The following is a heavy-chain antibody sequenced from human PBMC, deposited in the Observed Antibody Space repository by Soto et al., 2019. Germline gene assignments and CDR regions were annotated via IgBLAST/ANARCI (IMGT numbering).Heavy chain of an antibody. CDR1: GGTFSSYT. D-gene: IGHD4-17*01. Sequence: ASVKVSCKASGGTFSSYTISWVRQAPGQGLEWMGRIIPILGIANYAQKFQGRVTITADKSTSTAYMELSSLRSEDTAVYYCARDQSDYGAPVDYWGQGTLVTVSS. CDR3: ARDQSDYGAPVDY. CDR2: IIPILGIA. J-gene: IGHJ4*02. V-gene: IGHV1-69*04.